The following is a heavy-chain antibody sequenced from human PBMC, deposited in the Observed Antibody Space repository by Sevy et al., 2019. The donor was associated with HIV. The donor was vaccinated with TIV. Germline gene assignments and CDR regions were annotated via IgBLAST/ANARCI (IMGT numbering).Heavy chain of an antibody. Sequence: GGSLRLSCVASGFTFSNYDMNWVRQAPGKGLEWVSKIRSSGSDIYYADSVKGRFTISRDNAKDSLNLQMNSLRAEDTAVYYCVRNGGAYDSGFDPWGHGTLVTVSS. CDR2: IRSSGSDI. V-gene: IGHV3-48*03. D-gene: IGHD3-22*01. CDR1: GFTFSNYD. CDR3: VRNGGAYDSGFDP. J-gene: IGHJ5*02.